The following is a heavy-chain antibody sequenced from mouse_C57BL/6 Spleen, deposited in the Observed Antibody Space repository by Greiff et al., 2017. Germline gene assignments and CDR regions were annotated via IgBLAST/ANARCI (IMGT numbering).Heavy chain of an antibody. CDR1: GYTFTSYW. CDR3: ASIYYDSEAWFAY. Sequence: QVQLQQPGAELVKPGASVKMSCKASGYTFTSYWITWVKQRPGQGLEWIGDIYPGSGSTNYNEKFKSKATLTVDTSSSTAYMQLSSLTSEDSAVYYCASIYYDSEAWFAYWGQGTLVTVSA. J-gene: IGHJ3*01. V-gene: IGHV1-55*01. D-gene: IGHD2-4*01. CDR2: IYPGSGST.